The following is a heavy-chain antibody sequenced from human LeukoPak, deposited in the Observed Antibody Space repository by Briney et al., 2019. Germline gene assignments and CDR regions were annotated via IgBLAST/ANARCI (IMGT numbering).Heavy chain of an antibody. J-gene: IGHJ4*02. V-gene: IGHV3-15*01. CDR1: GFSVSAVTTKY. Sequence: GGSLRLSCAASGFSVSAVTTKYMTWVRQAPGKGLEWVGRIKSKTDGGTTDYAAPVKGRFTISKDDSKNTLYLQMNSLKTEDTAVYYCTTESLVGVNYYDSSGNFDYWGQGTLVTVSS. CDR3: TTESLVGVNYYDSSGNFDY. D-gene: IGHD3-22*01. CDR2: IKSKTDGGTT.